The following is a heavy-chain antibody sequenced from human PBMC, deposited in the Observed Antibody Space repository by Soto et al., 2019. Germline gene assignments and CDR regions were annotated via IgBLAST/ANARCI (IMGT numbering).Heavy chain of an antibody. CDR3: ARSVEGHFDY. D-gene: IGHD1-1*01. J-gene: IGHJ4*02. CDR2: ITSDTKTI. Sequence: EVQLVESGGDLVQRGGSLRLSCVASGFTFSVYSMNWVRQAPGKGLEWFSYITSDTKTIKYADSVKGQFTISRDNAKNSVYLQMTSLRDEDTAVYYCARSVEGHFDYWGQGTVVTVSS. V-gene: IGHV3-48*02. CDR1: GFTFSVYS.